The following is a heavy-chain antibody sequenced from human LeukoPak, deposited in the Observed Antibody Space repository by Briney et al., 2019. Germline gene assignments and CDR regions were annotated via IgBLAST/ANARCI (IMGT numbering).Heavy chain of an antibody. CDR2: IIPIFGTA. V-gene: IGHV1-69*05. Sequence: SVKVSCKASGGTFSSYAISWVRQAPGRGLEWMGGIIPIFGTANYAQKFQGRVTITTDESTSTAYMELSSLRSEDTAVYDCARAVGYYYYMDVWGKGTTVTVSS. J-gene: IGHJ6*03. CDR1: GGTFSSYA. D-gene: IGHD6-19*01. CDR3: ARAVGYYYYMDV.